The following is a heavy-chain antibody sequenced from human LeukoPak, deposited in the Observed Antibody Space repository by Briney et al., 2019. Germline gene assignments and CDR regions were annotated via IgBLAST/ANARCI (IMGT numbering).Heavy chain of an antibody. CDR3: AKAEVGMIVVVISKVAFDY. CDR2: IYYSGST. D-gene: IGHD3-22*01. CDR1: GGSISSSSYY. J-gene: IGHJ4*02. Sequence: SETLSLTCTVSGGSISSSSYYWGWIRQPPGKGLEWIGSIYYSGSTYYNPSLKSRVTISVDTSKNQFSLKLSSVTAADTAVYYCAKAEVGMIVVVISKVAFDYWGQGTLVTVSS. V-gene: IGHV4-39*07.